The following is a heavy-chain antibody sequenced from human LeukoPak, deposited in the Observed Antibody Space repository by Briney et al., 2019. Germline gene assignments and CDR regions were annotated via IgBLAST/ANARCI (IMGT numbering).Heavy chain of an antibody. D-gene: IGHD6-13*01. J-gene: IGHJ5*02. Sequence: SVKGSCKASGGTFSSYAISWVRQAPGQGLEWMGGIIPIFGTANYAQKFQGRVTITTDESTSTAYMELSSLRSEDTAVYYCARVKAAAGTLIWFDPWGQGTLVTVSS. V-gene: IGHV1-69*05. CDR3: ARVKAAAGTLIWFDP. CDR1: GGTFSSYA. CDR2: IIPIFGTA.